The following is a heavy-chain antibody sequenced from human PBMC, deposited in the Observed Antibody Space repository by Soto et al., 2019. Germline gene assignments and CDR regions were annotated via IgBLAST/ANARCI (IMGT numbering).Heavy chain of an antibody. J-gene: IGHJ6*02. V-gene: IGHV3-23*01. CDR2: ISGSGGSI. CDR3: VKGYWKGDV. D-gene: IGHD1-1*01. CDR1: GFPFSPYA. Sequence: EVHLLESGGGLVQPGGFLRLSCAASGFPFSPYAMNWVRQAPGHGLEWFSAISGSGGSIQYADSVKGRFTISKDNSKNTLYLQMTGLRGEDTAGYHLVKGYWKGDVFVQGTAVTVSS.